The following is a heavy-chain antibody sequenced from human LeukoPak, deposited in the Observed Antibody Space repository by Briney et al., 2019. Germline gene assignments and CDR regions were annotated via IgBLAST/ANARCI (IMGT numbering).Heavy chain of an antibody. CDR2: TSHDGDKE. D-gene: IGHD3-22*01. CDR1: GFTVSSNY. Sequence: PGGSLRLSCAASGFTVSSNYMSWVRQAPGKGLEWVAVTSHDGDKEYYADSVKGRFTISRDNSKNTLYLQMNSLRAEDTAVYYCARTRTYYYDSSGYSKPTFDYWGQGTLVTVSS. J-gene: IGHJ4*02. CDR3: ARTRTYYYDSSGYSKPTFDY. V-gene: IGHV3-30*03.